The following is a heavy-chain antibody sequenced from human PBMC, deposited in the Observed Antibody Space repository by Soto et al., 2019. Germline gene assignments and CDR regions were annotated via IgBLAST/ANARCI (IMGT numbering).Heavy chain of an antibody. J-gene: IGHJ4*02. CDR1: GFTFSSYA. CDR3: AKDLDYYGSGSRFDY. CDR2: ISGSGGST. V-gene: IGHV3-23*01. Sequence: EVQLLESGGGLVQPGGSLRLSCAASGFTFSSYAMSWVRQAPGKGLEWVSAISGSGGSTYYADSVKGRFTISRDNSKNTLYLQMNSMRAEDTAVYYCAKDLDYYGSGSRFDYWGQGTLVTVSS. D-gene: IGHD3-10*01.